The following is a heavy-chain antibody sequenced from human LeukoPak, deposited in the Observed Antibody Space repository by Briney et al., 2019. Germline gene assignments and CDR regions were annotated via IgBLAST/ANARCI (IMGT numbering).Heavy chain of an antibody. CDR1: GFTFSSYG. V-gene: IGHV3-30*18. CDR2: ISYDGSNK. CDR3: AKTKGAVAGAIDY. Sequence: GGSLRLSCAASGFTFSSYGMHWVRQAPGKGLEWVAVISYDGSNKYYADSVKGRFTISRDNSKNTLYLQMDSLRAEDTAVYYCAKTKGAVAGAIDYWGQGTLVTVSS. J-gene: IGHJ4*02. D-gene: IGHD6-19*01.